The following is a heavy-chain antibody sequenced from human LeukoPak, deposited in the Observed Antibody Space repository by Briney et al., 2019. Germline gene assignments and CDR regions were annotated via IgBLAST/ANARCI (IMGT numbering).Heavy chain of an antibody. D-gene: IGHD4-17*01. Sequence: GESLKSSCKGSGYSFTSCWIGWMRQMPGKGLEWMGIIYPGDSDTRYSPSFQGQVTISADKSTSTAYLQWSSLKASDTAMYYCARRYGPYNWFDPRGQGTLVTVSS. CDR1: GYSFTSCW. J-gene: IGHJ5*02. V-gene: IGHV5-51*01. CDR2: IYPGDSDT. CDR3: ARRYGPYNWFDP.